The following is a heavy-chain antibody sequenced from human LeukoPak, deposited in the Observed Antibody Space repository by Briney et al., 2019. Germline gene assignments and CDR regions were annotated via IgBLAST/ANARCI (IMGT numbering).Heavy chain of an antibody. D-gene: IGHD5-12*01. V-gene: IGHV3-73*01. J-gene: IGHJ5*02. CDR3: TRQNRGSSWFDP. Sequence: GGSLRLSCAASGFTFSGSVMHWVRQASGKGLEWVGCIRGKDNNYEKTYGVSVKGRFTISRDDSRNTTYLQINSLKTEDTAMYYCTRQNRGSSWFDPWGRGTLVTVPS. CDR1: GFTFSGSV. CDR2: IRGKDNNYEK.